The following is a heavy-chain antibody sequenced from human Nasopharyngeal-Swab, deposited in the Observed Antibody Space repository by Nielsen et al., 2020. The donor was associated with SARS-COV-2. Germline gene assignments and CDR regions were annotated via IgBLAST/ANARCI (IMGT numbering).Heavy chain of an antibody. CDR1: GFSLSEYS. V-gene: IGHV3-48*01. Sequence: GGSLRLSCAASGFSLSEYSMTWVRQAPGKGLESISYITGSSSAVYYADSVKGRFTISRDNVENSLYLQMSSLRAEDTAVYYCARDWPSTAAPTAWFDPWGQGTLVTVSS. CDR2: ITGSSSAV. J-gene: IGHJ5*02. CDR3: ARDWPSTAAPTAWFDP. D-gene: IGHD6-6*01.